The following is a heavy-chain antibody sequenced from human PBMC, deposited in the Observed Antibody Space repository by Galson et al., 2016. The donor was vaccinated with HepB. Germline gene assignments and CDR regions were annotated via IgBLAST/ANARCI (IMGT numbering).Heavy chain of an antibody. D-gene: IGHD3-9*01. CDR3: ATLSYYVVTGYQYFFDH. J-gene: IGHJ4*02. Sequence: SVKVSCKASGDSFNRYSISWVRQAPGHGLEWMGGIIPIFGTPDYAQKLQGRVIITADVSTSTSYMELSSLRFEDTAVYYCATLSYYVVTGYQYFFDHWGQGTLVTVSS. CDR1: GDSFNRYS. CDR2: IIPIFGTP. V-gene: IGHV1-69*13.